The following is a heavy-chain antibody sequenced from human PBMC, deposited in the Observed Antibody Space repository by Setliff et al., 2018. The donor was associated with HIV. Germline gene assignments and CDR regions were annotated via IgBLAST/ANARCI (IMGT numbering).Heavy chain of an antibody. J-gene: IGHJ5*01. V-gene: IGHV1-46*02. CDR1: GYTFNSYH. CDR2: INPDGGGA. D-gene: IGHD3-3*01. Sequence: ASVKVSCKASGYTFNSYHMHWVRQAPGQGLEWLGVINPDGGGAAYAQTFQGRISMTSDTSTNTIHMQLSSLTSEDTALYYCARDPRFLDRWNWFDSWGQGTLVTVSS. CDR3: ARDPRFLDRWNWFDS.